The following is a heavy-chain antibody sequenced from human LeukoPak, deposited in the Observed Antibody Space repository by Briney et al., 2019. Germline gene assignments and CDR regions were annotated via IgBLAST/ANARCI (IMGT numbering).Heavy chain of an antibody. Sequence: ASVEVSCKASGGTFSSYTISWVRQAPGQGLEWMGRIIPILGIANYAQKFQGRVTITADKSTSTAYMELSSLRSEDTAVYYCAEQTRPYGMDVWGQGTTVTVSS. CDR1: GGTFSSYT. CDR2: IIPILGIA. D-gene: IGHD6-6*01. J-gene: IGHJ6*02. V-gene: IGHV1-69*02. CDR3: AEQTRPYGMDV.